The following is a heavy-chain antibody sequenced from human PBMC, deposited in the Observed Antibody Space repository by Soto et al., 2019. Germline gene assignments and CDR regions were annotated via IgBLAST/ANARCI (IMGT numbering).Heavy chain of an antibody. CDR3: AKVVWHGSGSATFDY. Sequence: QVQLVESGGDVVQPGRSLRLSCAASGFTFSNYGMHWVRQGPGKGLEWEAAISYDGSNKYYGDSVEGRFTISRDTSKNTLYLQMNGLRPEDTAVYYCAKVVWHGSGSATFDYWGQGTLVTVSS. J-gene: IGHJ4*02. V-gene: IGHV3-30*18. CDR2: ISYDGSNK. D-gene: IGHD3-10*01. CDR1: GFTFSNYG.